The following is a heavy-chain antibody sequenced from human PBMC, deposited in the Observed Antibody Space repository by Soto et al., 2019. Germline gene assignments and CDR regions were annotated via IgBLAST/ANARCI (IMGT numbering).Heavy chain of an antibody. CDR1: GFTFSDHY. CDR3: SRRHHSMDV. Sequence: GGSLRLSCAGSGFTFSDHYMSRIRQAPGKGLEWVSYISKTTTDTDYADSVKGRFTISRDNAKNSLYLQMNSLRAEDTAVYYCSRRHHSMDVWGQGTAVTVSS. V-gene: IGHV3-11*06. J-gene: IGHJ6*02. CDR2: ISKTTTDT.